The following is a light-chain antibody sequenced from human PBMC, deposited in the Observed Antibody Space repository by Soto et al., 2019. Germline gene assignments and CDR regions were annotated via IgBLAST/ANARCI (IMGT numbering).Light chain of an antibody. CDR3: SSYTSSSTQYV. Sequence: QSALTQPASVSGSPGQSIAISCTGTGSDVGRYNFVSWYQQHPGKAPKLMIYEVSNRPSGVPDRFSASKTGNTASLTIAVLQAEDEADYYCSSYTSSSTQYVFGTGTKLTVL. CDR2: EVS. V-gene: IGLV2-14*01. CDR1: GSDVGRYNF. J-gene: IGLJ1*01.